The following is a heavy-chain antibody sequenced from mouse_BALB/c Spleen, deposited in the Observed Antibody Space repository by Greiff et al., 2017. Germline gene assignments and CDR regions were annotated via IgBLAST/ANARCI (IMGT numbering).Heavy chain of an antibody. J-gene: IGHJ3*01. CDR3: ARGDGYYPFAY. Sequence: QVQLQQPGAELVKPGASVKLSCKASGYTFTSYWMHWVKQRPGQGLEWIGEINPSNGRTNYNEKFKSKATLTVDKSSSTAYMQLSSLTSEDSAVYYCARGDGYYPFAYWGQGTLVTVSA. CDR1: GYTFTSYW. CDR2: INPSNGRT. D-gene: IGHD2-3*01. V-gene: IGHV1S81*02.